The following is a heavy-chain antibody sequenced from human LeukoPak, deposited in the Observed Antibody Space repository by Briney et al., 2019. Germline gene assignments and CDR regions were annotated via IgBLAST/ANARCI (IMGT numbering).Heavy chain of an antibody. V-gene: IGHV1-46*01. D-gene: IGHD2-8*02. CDR1: GYTFTIYY. CDR2: INPSGGST. CDR3: ARDRRQVLVLNY. J-gene: IGHJ4*02. Sequence: GASVKVSCKASGYTFTIYYMHWVRQAPGQGLEWMGIINPSGGSTSYAQKFQGRVTMTRDMSTSTVYMELSSLRSEDTAVYYCARDRRQVLVLNYWGQGTLVTVSS.